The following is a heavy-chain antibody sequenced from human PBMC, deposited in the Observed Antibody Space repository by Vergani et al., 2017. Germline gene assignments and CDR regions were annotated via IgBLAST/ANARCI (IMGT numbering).Heavy chain of an antibody. CDR3: ARGFVGSDAFDI. J-gene: IGHJ3*02. Sequence: VQLVESGGGLVKPGGSLRLSCAASGFTFSSYSMNWVRQAPGKGLEWVAVISYDGSNKYYADSVKGRFTISRDNSKNTLYLQMNSLRAEDTAVYYCARGFVGSDAFDIWGQGTMVTVSS. CDR1: GFTFSSYS. D-gene: IGHD3-10*01. CDR2: ISYDGSNK. V-gene: IGHV3-30*03.